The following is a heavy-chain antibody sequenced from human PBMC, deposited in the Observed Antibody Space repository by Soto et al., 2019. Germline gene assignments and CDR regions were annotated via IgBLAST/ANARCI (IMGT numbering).Heavy chain of an antibody. CDR2: ISGSGGST. J-gene: IGHJ4*02. CDR1: GFTFSSYA. CDR3: AKGSAARRDYFDY. D-gene: IGHD6-6*01. V-gene: IGHV3-23*01. Sequence: PGGSLRLSCAASGFTFSSYAMSWVRQAPGKGLEWVSAISGSGGSTYYADSVKGRFTISRDNSKNTLYLQMNSLRAEDTAVYYCAKGSAARRDYFDYWGQRSLVTVSS.